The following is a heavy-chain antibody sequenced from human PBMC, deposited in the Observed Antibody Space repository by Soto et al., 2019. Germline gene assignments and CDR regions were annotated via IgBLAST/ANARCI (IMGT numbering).Heavy chain of an antibody. V-gene: IGHV3-15*01. Sequence: EVQLVESEGGLVKPGGSLRLSCAASGLTISNVWMSWVRQAPGKGLEWVGRVKSNADGGAREYAAPVKGRFTISRDDSTNTLYLQMNSLKNEDTAVYYCTTTRDPDDYWGQGTLVTVSS. CDR2: VKSNADGGAR. J-gene: IGHJ4*02. CDR1: GLTISNVW. CDR3: TTTRDPDDY.